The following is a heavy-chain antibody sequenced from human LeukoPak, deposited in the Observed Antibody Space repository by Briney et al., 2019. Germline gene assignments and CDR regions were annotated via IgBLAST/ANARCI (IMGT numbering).Heavy chain of an antibody. J-gene: IGHJ3*02. Sequence: GESLKIPCKGSGYSFTSYWIGWVRQMPGKGLEWMGITYPGDSHTTYSPSFQGQVTISVDKSISTAYLQWSSLKASDTAMYYCARQPYYYDSSGYHDAFDIWGQGTMVTVSS. V-gene: IGHV5-51*01. D-gene: IGHD3-22*01. CDR2: TYPGDSHT. CDR3: ARQPYYYDSSGYHDAFDI. CDR1: GYSFTSYW.